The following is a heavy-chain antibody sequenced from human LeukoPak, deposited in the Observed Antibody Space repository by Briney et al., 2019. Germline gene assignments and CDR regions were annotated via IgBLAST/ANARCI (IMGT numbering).Heavy chain of an antibody. CDR3: ARVTGRYCSGGSCYYYYYGMDV. V-gene: IGHV1-3*01. J-gene: IGHJ6*02. CDR1: GYTFTSYA. D-gene: IGHD2-15*01. CDR2: INAGNGNT. Sequence: ASVTVSCKASGYTFTSYAMHWVRQAPGQRLEWMGWINAGNGNTKYSQKFQGRVTITRDTSASTAYMELSSLRSEDTAVYYCARVTGRYCSGGSCYYYYYGMDVWGQGTTVTVSS.